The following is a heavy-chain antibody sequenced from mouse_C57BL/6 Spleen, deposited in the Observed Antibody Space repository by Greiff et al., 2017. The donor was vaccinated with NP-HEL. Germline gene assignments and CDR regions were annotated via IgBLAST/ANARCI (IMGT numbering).Heavy chain of an antibody. CDR1: GYTFTSYW. D-gene: IGHD1-1*01. J-gene: IGHJ2*01. V-gene: IGHV1-7*01. CDR2: INPSSGYT. Sequence: QVHVKQSGAELAKPGASVKLSCKASGYTFTSYWMHWVKQRPGQGLEWIGYINPSSGYTKYNQKFKDKATLTADKSSSTAYMQLSSLTYEDSAVYYCAREEEKTWTHYYCFDYWGQGTTLTVSS. CDR3: AREEEKTWTHYYCFDY.